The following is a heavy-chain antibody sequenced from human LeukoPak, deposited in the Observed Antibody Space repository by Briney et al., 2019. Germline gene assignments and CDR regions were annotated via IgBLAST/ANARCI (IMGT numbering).Heavy chain of an antibody. CDR2: IKQDGSEK. D-gene: IGHD3-22*01. J-gene: IGHJ4*02. Sequence: PGGSLRLSCAASGFTFSSYWMSWVRQAPGKGLEWVANIKQDGSEKYYVDSVKGRFTISRDNAKNSLYLQMNSLRAEDTAVYYCARDYYDSSGYYNGFDYWGQGTLVTVSS. CDR3: ARDYYDSSGYYNGFDY. V-gene: IGHV3-7*01. CDR1: GFTFSSYW.